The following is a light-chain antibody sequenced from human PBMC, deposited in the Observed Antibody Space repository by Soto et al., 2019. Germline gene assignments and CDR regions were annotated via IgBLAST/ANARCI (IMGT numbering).Light chain of an antibody. CDR2: RAF. V-gene: IGKV3-20*01. CDR3: QYYGISPWT. J-gene: IGKJ1*01. CDR1: QSVSSNY. Sequence: EIVLTPSPGTLSLSPGERGTLYCRASQSVSSNYLAWYQQKPGQPPRLLIYRAFSRATGIPDRFSGSGSGTDFPLTISRLEPEDFAVYYWQYYGISPWTCGQGTKVEIK.